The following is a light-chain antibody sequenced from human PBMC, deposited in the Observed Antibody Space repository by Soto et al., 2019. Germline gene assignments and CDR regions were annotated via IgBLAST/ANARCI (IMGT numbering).Light chain of an antibody. Sequence: DIQVTQSPSSLSASVGDRVTISCRASQSISTYLHWYQHKPGKAPKLLIHAASSLRSGVPSRFSGSGSGTDFTLTISSLQPEDFATYYCQQSYSTPYTFGQGTKLEIK. J-gene: IGKJ2*01. V-gene: IGKV1-39*01. CDR1: QSISTY. CDR3: QQSYSTPYT. CDR2: AAS.